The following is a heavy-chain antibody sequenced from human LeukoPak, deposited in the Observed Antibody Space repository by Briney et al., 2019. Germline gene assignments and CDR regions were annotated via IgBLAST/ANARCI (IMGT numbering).Heavy chain of an antibody. CDR2: IYYSGST. CDR3: ARGPYGGSSGVYYYYYMDV. V-gene: IGHV4-59*01. D-gene: IGHD4-23*01. Sequence: SETLSLTCTVSGGSISSYYWSWIRQPPGKGLEWIGYIYYSGSTNYNPSLKSRVTISVDTSKNQFSLKLSSVTAADTAVYYCARGPYGGSSGVYYYYYMDVWGKGTTVTVSS. CDR1: GGSISSYY. J-gene: IGHJ6*03.